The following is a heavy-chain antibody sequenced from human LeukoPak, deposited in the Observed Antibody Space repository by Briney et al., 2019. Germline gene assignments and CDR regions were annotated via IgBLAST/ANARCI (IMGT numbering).Heavy chain of an antibody. CDR3: ARPSNSGYDF. V-gene: IGHV5-51*01. Sequence: GXSXKISCXASGYSFSNYWIGWVRQMPGKGLEWMGIIYPSDSDTRYSPSFQGQVTISADKSISTAYLQWSSLKASDTAMYYCARPSNSGYDFWGQGAXVXXSS. D-gene: IGHD5-12*01. CDR1: GYSFSNYW. J-gene: IGHJ4*02. CDR2: IYPSDSDT.